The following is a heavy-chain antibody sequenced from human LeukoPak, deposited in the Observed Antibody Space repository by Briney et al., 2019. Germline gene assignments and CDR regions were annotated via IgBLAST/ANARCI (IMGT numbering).Heavy chain of an antibody. CDR1: GYTFSVYY. CDR2: INPNSGGT. J-gene: IGHJ3*02. V-gene: IGHV1-2*02. Sequence: ASVKVSCKASGYTFSVYYMHWVRQAPGQGLEWMGWINPNSGGTNYAQKLQGRVTMTRDTSISKAYMELSRLRSDDTAVYYCAREDCSSTSCYTKAFDIWGQGTMVTVSS. D-gene: IGHD2-2*02. CDR3: AREDCSSTSCYTKAFDI.